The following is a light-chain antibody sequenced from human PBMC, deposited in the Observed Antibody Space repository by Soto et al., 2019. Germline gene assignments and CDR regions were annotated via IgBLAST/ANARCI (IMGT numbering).Light chain of an antibody. J-gene: IGKJ2*01. V-gene: IGKV3-15*01. CDR2: GAS. CDR1: QSVSSN. Sequence: EIVMTQSPDTLSVSPGERATLSCRASQSVSSNLAWYQQKPGQAPRLLIHGASTRATGIPARFSGSGSGTEFTLSISGLQSEDSAVYYCQQYNNWRTFGQGTKLEIK. CDR3: QQYNNWRT.